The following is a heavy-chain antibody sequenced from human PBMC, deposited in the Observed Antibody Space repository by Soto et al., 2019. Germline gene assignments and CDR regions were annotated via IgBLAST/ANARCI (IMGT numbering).Heavy chain of an antibody. V-gene: IGHV3-9*01. Sequence: EVQLVESGGGLVQPGRSLRLSCAASGFTFDDYAMHWVRQAPGKGLEWVSGISWNSGSIGYADSVKGRFTISRDNAKNSLYLQMNSRRAEDTALYYCAKDRNNPYNTGGAFDIWGQGTMVTVSS. CDR3: AKDRNNPYNTGGAFDI. CDR1: GFTFDDYA. CDR2: ISWNSGSI. J-gene: IGHJ3*02. D-gene: IGHD1-1*01.